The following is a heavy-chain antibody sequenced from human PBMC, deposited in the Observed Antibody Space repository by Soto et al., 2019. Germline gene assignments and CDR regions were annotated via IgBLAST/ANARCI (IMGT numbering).Heavy chain of an antibody. Sequence: GASVKVSCKASGGTFSSYTISWVRQAPGQGLEWMGRIIPILGIANYAQKFQGRVTITADKSTSTAYMELSSLRSEDTAVYYCARDPHYYYGSGSGNYYGMDVWGQGTTVTVSS. CDR1: GGTFSSYT. J-gene: IGHJ6*02. CDR2: IIPILGIA. CDR3: ARDPHYYYGSGSGNYYGMDV. D-gene: IGHD3-10*01. V-gene: IGHV1-69*04.